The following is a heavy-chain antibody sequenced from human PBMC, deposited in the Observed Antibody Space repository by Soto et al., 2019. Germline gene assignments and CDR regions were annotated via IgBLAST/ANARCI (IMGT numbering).Heavy chain of an antibody. V-gene: IGHV3-23*01. D-gene: IGHD6-13*01. J-gene: IGHJ6*02. CDR2: ISGSGGST. CDR3: AKVSDSSSWYFRDYYGMDV. CDR1: GFTFSSYA. Sequence: EVQLLESGGGLVQPGGSLRLSCAASGFTFSSYAMSWVRQAPGKGLEWVSAISGSGGSTYYADSVKGRFTISRDNSKNTLYLQMNSLRAEDTAVYYCAKVSDSSSWYFRDYYGMDVWGQVTTVTVSS.